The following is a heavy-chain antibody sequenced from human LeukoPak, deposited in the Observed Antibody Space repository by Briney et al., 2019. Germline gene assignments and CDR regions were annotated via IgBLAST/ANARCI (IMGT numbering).Heavy chain of an antibody. V-gene: IGHV3-15*01. CDR1: GFTFSNAW. CDR3: TTDRSGWYDY. Sequence: GRTLRLSCAASGFTFSNAWMSWVRQAPGTGLEWVGRIKSKTDGGTTDYAAPVKGRFTSSRDDSKNTLYLQMNSLKTEDTAVYYCTTDRSGWYDYWGRGTLVTVSS. J-gene: IGHJ4*02. CDR2: IKSKTDGGTT. D-gene: IGHD6-19*01.